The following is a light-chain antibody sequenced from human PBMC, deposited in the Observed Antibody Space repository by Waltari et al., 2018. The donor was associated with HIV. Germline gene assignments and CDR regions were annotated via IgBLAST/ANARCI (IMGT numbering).Light chain of an antibody. CDR1: SSHIGSNT. V-gene: IGLV1-44*01. CDR3: AAWDDSLNGPV. Sequence: QSVLTQPPSASGTPGQRVTISCSGSSSHIGSNTVNWYQQFPGTAPKLLVYSNNQRPSGVPDRFSGSKSGTSASLAISGLQSEDEADYYCAAWDDSLNGPVFGGGTKLTVL. J-gene: IGLJ3*02. CDR2: SNN.